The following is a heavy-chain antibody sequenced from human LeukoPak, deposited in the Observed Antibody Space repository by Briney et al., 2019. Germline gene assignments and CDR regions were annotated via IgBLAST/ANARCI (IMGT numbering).Heavy chain of an antibody. CDR1: GYTFTGYF. CDR2: INTKVGTT. Sequence: ASVKVSCKTSGYTFTGYFMHWVRQAPGQGPEWMGWINTKVGTTNYAQKFQGRVTMTRDTSINTAHMELSRLRSDDTAVYYCAKDRIAVAGSFDYWGQGTPVTVSS. V-gene: IGHV1-2*02. J-gene: IGHJ4*02. CDR3: AKDRIAVAGSFDY. D-gene: IGHD6-19*01.